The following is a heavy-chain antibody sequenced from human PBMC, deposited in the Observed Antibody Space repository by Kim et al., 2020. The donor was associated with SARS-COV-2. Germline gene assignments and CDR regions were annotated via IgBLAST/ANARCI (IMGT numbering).Heavy chain of an antibody. CDR3: AKDDPYYDLLTCCVDY. CDR1: GFTFSSYG. V-gene: IGHV3-30*18. J-gene: IGHJ4*02. CDR2: ISYDGSNK. D-gene: IGHD3-9*01. Sequence: GGSLRLSCAASGFTFSSYGMHWVRQAPGKGLEWVAVISYDGSNKYYADSVKGRFTISRDNSKNTLYLQMNSLRAEDTAVYYCAKDDPYYDLLTCCVDYWGQGTLVTVSS.